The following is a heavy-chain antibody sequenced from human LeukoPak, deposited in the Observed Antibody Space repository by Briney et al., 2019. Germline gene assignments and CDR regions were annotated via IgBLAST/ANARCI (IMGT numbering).Heavy chain of an antibody. CDR3: VRKYCSGGSCYYDY. CDR2: IYTSGST. D-gene: IGHD2-15*01. V-gene: IGHV4-4*07. Sequence: SGTLSLTCTVSGGSISSYYWSWIRQPAGKGLEWIGRIYTSGSTNYNPSLKSRVTMSVDTSKNQFSLKLSSVTAADTAVYYCVRKYCSGGSCYYDYWGQGTLVTVSS. J-gene: IGHJ4*02. CDR1: GGSISSYY.